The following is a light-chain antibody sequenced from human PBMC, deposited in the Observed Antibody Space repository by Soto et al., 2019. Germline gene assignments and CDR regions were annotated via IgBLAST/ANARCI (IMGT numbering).Light chain of an antibody. CDR1: SSNIGSNT. V-gene: IGLV1-44*01. CDR3: AAWYDSLNGWV. CDR2: NNN. Sequence: QSVLTQPPSPSGTPGQRVTISCSGSSSNIGSNTVNWYQQLPGTTPKLHIYNNNQRPSGVPDRFSGSKDGTSASLEISGLKSEDEADYYWAAWYDSLNGWVFGGGTKLTVL. J-gene: IGLJ3*02.